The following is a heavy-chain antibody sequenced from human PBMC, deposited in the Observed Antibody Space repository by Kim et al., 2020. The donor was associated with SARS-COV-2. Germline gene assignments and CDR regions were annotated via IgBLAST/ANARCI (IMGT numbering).Heavy chain of an antibody. CDR1: GGSISSGGYY. J-gene: IGHJ5*02. CDR3: ARGASPGLAHRGNYWFDP. CDR2: IYYSGST. D-gene: IGHD3-9*01. V-gene: IGHV4-31*03. Sequence: SETLSLTCTVSGGSISSGGYYWSWIRQHPGKGLEWIGYIYYSGSTYYNPSLKSRVTISVDTSKNQFSLKLSSVTAADTAVYYCARGASPGLAHRGNYWFDPWGQGTLVTVSS.